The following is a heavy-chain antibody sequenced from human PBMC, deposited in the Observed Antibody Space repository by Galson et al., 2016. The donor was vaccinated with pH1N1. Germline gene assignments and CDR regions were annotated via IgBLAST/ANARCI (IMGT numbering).Heavy chain of an antibody. CDR2: ISPDSGGT. CDR1: TYSFSGYY. V-gene: IGHV1-2*04. D-gene: IGHD1-7*01. CDR3: ATSSPHITGTTGFFGLDV. J-gene: IGHJ6*02. Sequence: SVKVSCKASTYSFSGYYIHWVRQAPGQGLEWMGWISPDSGGTVYAQKFQDWVTMTWDTSISTTYMEVTRLTSGDTAVYFCATSSPHITGTTGFFGLDVWGRGTTVTVSS.